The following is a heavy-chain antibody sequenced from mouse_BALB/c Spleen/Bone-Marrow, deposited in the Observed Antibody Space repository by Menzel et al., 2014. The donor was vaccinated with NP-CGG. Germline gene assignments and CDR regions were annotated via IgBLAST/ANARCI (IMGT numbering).Heavy chain of an antibody. CDR2: IDPANGNT. Sequence: EVQLQQSGAELVKPGASVKLSCTASGVNIKDTYMHWVKQRPEQGLEWIGRIDPANGNTKYDPKFQGKATITADTSSNTAYLQLSSLTSEDTAVYYCARSLYDGYFSWFAYWGQGTLVTVSA. V-gene: IGHV14-3*02. D-gene: IGHD2-3*01. J-gene: IGHJ3*01. CDR3: ARSLYDGYFSWFAY. CDR1: GVNIKDTY.